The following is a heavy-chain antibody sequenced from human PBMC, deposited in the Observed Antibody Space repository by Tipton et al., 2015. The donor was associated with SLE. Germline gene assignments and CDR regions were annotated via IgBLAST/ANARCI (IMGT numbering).Heavy chain of an antibody. J-gene: IGHJ3*02. CDR2: IIPIFGTA. V-gene: IGHV1-69*05. CDR3: ARDAAAGTGFAFDI. CDR1: GGTFSSYA. Sequence: QSGTEVKKPGSSVKVSCKASGGTFSSYAISWVRQAPGQGLEWMGGIIPIFGTANYAQKFQGRVTITTDESTSTAYMELSSLRSEDTAVYYCARDAAAGTGFAFDIWGQGTMVTVSS. D-gene: IGHD6-13*01.